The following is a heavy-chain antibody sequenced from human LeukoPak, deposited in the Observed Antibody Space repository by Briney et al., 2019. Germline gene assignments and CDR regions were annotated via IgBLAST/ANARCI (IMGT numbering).Heavy chain of an antibody. Sequence: SETLSLTCTVSGGSISSGGYYWSWIRQHPGTGLEWIGYIYYSGSTYYNPSLKSRVTISVDTSKNQFSLKLSSVTAADTAVYYCARDRIFGVVIENHWFDPWGQGTLVTVSS. J-gene: IGHJ5*02. V-gene: IGHV4-31*03. CDR3: ARDRIFGVVIENHWFDP. D-gene: IGHD3-3*02. CDR2: IYYSGST. CDR1: GGSISSGGYY.